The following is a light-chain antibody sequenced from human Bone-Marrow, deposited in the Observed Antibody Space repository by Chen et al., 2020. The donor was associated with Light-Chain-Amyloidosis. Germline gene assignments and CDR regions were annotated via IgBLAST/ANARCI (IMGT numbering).Light chain of an antibody. V-gene: IGLV3-25*03. CDR1: DLPTKY. CDR2: RDT. CDR3: QSADSSGRYEVI. Sequence: SYELTQPPSVSVSPGQTARITCSGDDLPTKYAYWYQQKPGQAPVLVIHRDTERPSGISERVSGSSAGATATVTISGVQAEDEGDYHCQSADSSGRYEVIFGGGTKLTV. J-gene: IGLJ2*01.